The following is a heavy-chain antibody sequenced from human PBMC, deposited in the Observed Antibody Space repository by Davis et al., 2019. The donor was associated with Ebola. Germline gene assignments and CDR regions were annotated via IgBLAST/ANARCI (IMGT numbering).Heavy chain of an antibody. J-gene: IGHJ5*02. Sequence: GESLKISCKGSGYSFTSSWIGWVRQMPGKGLEWMGIIYPGDSDTRYSPSFQGQVTISVDKSISTAYLQWSSLKASDTAMYYCMRQIVSTSLVGRFDPWGQGTLVTVSS. D-gene: IGHD5/OR15-5a*01. V-gene: IGHV5-51*01. CDR1: GYSFTSSW. CDR2: IYPGDSDT. CDR3: MRQIVSTSLVGRFDP.